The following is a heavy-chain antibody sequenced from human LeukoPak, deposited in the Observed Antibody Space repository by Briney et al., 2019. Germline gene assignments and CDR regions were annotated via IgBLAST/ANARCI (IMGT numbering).Heavy chain of an antibody. D-gene: IGHD3-9*01. J-gene: IGHJ4*02. CDR2: ISSSSSYI. CDR3: ARDRDKLLYFDWPLDY. V-gene: IGHV3-21*06. CDR1: GFTFSSYS. Sequence: GGSLRLSCAASGFTFSSYSMNWVRQAPGKGLEWASSISSSSSYIYYADSVKGRFTISRDNAKNSLYLQMNSLRAEDTAVYYCARDRDKLLYFDWPLDYGAQEPLSTASP.